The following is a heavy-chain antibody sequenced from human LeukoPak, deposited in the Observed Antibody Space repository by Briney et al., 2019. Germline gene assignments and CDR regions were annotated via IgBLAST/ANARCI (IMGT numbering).Heavy chain of an antibody. J-gene: IGHJ5*02. Sequence: GASVKVSCKASGYTFTDYYIHWVRQAPGQGLEWMGWINPNNGGTNYAQKFQGRVTMTRDTSISTAYMELSRLRSEDTAVYYCARGGGYSGHAPWGQGTLVTVSS. D-gene: IGHD5-12*01. CDR3: ARGGGYSGHAP. CDR1: GYTFTDYY. CDR2: INPNNGGT. V-gene: IGHV1-2*02.